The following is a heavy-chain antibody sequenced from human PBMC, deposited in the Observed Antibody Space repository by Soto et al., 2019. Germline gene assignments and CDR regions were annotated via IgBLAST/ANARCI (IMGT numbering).Heavy chain of an antibody. CDR2: IYSGGST. V-gene: IGHV3-53*01. D-gene: IGHD2-15*01. J-gene: IGHJ6*02. Sequence: GGSLRLSCVASGFIVSNKYMSWVRQAPGKGLEWVSVIYSGGSTYYADSVKGRFTISRDNSKNTLYLQMNSLRAEDTAVYYCARDTRNGMDVWGQGTTVTVSS. CDR1: GFIVSNKY. CDR3: ARDTRNGMDV.